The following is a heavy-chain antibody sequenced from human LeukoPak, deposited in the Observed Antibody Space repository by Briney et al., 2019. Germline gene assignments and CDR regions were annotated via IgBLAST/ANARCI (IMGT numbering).Heavy chain of an antibody. D-gene: IGHD4-23*01. Sequence: SETLSLTCTVSGGSISSGSYYWSWIRQPAGKGLEWIGRIYTSGSTNYNPSLKCRVTISVDTSKNHFSLKLSSVTAADTAVYYCAREDDYGGNVGYFDYWGQGTLVTVSS. J-gene: IGHJ4*02. CDR2: IYTSGST. V-gene: IGHV4-61*02. CDR3: AREDDYGGNVGYFDY. CDR1: GGSISSGSYY.